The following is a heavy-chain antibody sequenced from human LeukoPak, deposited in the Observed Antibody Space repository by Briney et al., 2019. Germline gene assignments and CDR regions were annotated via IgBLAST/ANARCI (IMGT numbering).Heavy chain of an antibody. D-gene: IGHD3-10*01. J-gene: IGHJ4*02. CDR2: ISSSSSYI. V-gene: IGHV3-21*04. CDR3: AKGSGYGSGSYYKGRIFDY. Sequence: RTGGSLRLSCAASGFTFSSYSMNWVRQAPGKGLEWVSSISSSSSYIYYADSVKGRFTISRDNAKNSLYLQMNSLRAEDTAVYYCAKGSGYGSGSYYKGRIFDYWGQGTLVTVSS. CDR1: GFTFSSYS.